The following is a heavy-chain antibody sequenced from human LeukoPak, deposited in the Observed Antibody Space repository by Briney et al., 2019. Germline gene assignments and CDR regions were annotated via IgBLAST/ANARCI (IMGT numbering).Heavy chain of an antibody. CDR2: LSVAGGRT. CDR3: AKGSSTSCYTSYYYYGMDV. V-gene: IGHV3-23*01. Sequence: GGSLRLSCAASGFPFSSNDMSWVRQAPGKGLEWVSALSVAGGRTHYADSVQGRFTISRDNSKNTLYLQMNSLRAEDTAVYYCAKGSSTSCYTSYYYYGMDVWGQGTTVTVSS. D-gene: IGHD2-2*02. J-gene: IGHJ6*02. CDR1: GFPFSSND.